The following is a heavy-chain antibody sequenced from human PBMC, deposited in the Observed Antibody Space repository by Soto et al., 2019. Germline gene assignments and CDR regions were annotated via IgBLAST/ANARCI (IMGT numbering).Heavy chain of an antibody. V-gene: IGHV1-2*02. Sequence: ASVKVSCKASGYTFTGYYMHWVRQAPGQGFEWMGRISPKSGGTNHAQKFQGRVTMTWDTSLNTAYMELSSLISEDTAVYYCARPPGYISDWYYFDLWGQGTLVTVSS. CDR2: ISPKSGGT. D-gene: IGHD6-19*01. J-gene: IGHJ4*02. CDR3: ARPPGYISDWYYFDL. CDR1: GYTFTGYY.